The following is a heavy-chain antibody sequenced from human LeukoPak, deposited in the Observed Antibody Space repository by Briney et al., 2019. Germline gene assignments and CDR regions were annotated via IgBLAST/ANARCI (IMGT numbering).Heavy chain of an antibody. V-gene: IGHV3-23*01. CDR2: ISGSGGST. D-gene: IGHD4-17*01. Sequence: GGTLRLSCAASGFSFSGYGMSWVRQAPGKGLEWVSAISGSGGSTYYADSVKGRFTISRDNSKNTLYLQMNSLRAEDTATYYCAKVSRGEPNDYWGQGTLVTVSS. CDR1: GFSFSGYG. CDR3: AKVSRGEPNDY. J-gene: IGHJ4*02.